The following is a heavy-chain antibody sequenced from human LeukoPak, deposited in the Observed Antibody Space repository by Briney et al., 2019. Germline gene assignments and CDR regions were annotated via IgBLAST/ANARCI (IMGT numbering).Heavy chain of an antibody. J-gene: IGHJ4*02. CDR2: INQGGSDK. CDR3: TRDRSRAEDD. Sequence: GGSLRLSCAASGFTFSGHWMSWVRRAPGKGLEWVANINQGGSDKYYVASVKGRFTISRDNANNLLYRQMNSLRGEETAVYYCTRDRSRAEDDWGQGTLVTVSS. D-gene: IGHD1-14*01. V-gene: IGHV3-7*01. CDR1: GFTFSGHW.